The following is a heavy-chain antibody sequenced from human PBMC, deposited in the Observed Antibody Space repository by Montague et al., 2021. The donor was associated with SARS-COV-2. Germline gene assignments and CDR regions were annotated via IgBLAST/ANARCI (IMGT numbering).Heavy chain of an antibody. V-gene: IGHV3-30*18. J-gene: IGHJ2*01. Sequence: RLSCSGSGFTFNSYGMHWVRQAPGKGLEWVAGISYDANNKYYADSVRGRFAISRDISKNTLYLQMNSLRAEDTAVYYCAKAVRQTCRSIICYHFDLWGRGALVTVSS. D-gene: IGHD2-2*01. CDR2: ISYDANNK. CDR3: AKAVRQTCRSIICYHFDL. CDR1: GFTFNSYG.